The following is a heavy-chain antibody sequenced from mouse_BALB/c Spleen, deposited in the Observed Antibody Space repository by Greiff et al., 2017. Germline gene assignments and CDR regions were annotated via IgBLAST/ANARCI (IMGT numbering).Heavy chain of an antibody. V-gene: IGHV1-5*01. CDR2: IYPGNSDT. CDR1: GYTFTSYW. Sequence: VQLQQSGTVLARPGASVKMSCKASGYTFTSYWMHWVKQRPGQGLEWIGAIYPGNSDTSYNQKFKGKAKLTAVTSTSTAYMELSSLTNEDSAVYYCTRPSYYGSSPFAYWGQGTLVTVSA. J-gene: IGHJ3*01. D-gene: IGHD1-1*01. CDR3: TRPSYYGSSPFAY.